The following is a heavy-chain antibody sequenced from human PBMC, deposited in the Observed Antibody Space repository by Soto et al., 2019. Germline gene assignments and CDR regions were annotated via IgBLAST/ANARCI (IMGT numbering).Heavy chain of an antibody. CDR2: ISGSGGST. J-gene: IGHJ4*02. CDR1: GFTSSSCV. CDR3: AKDTENSSGWYAYFEY. D-gene: IGHD6-19*01. Sequence: HPGGSLRLSCAASGFTSSSCVMSWVRQAPGKGLEWVSAISGSGGSTYYADSVKGRFTISRDNSKNTLYLQMNSLRAEDTAVYYCAKDTENSSGWYAYFEYWGQGTLVTVSS. V-gene: IGHV3-23*01.